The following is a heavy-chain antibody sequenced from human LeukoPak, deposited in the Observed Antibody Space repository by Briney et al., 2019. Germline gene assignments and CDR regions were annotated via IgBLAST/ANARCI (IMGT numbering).Heavy chain of an antibody. Sequence: GGSLRLSCAASGFTFSSYWMTWVRQAPGKGLEWVANIKQDGSEKYYVDSVKGRFTIFRDNAKNSLYLQMNSLRAEDTAVYFCARLLDSSSSRYQAFPYGGQGTLVTVSS. J-gene: IGHJ4*02. CDR1: GFTFSSYW. V-gene: IGHV3-7*01. D-gene: IGHD2-15*01. CDR2: IKQDGSEK. CDR3: ARLLDSSSSRYQAFPY.